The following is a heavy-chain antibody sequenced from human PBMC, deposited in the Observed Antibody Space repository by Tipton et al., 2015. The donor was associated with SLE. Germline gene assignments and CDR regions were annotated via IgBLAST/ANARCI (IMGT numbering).Heavy chain of an antibody. CDR3: ARAWEVGATVPDY. CDR1: GFIFSDHY. Sequence: SLRLSCVASGFIFSDHYMDWVRQAPGKGLEWVGRINNRDKSYTTESAASVEGRFIISRDDSVNSVYLQMNSLITEDTAVYYCARAWEVGATVPDYWGQGTLVTVSS. CDR2: INNRDKSYTT. J-gene: IGHJ4*01. D-gene: IGHD1-26*01. V-gene: IGHV3-72*01.